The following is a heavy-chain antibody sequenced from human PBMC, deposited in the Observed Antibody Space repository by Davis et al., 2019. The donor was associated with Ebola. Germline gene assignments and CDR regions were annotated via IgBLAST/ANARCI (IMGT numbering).Heavy chain of an antibody. V-gene: IGHV1-18*04. D-gene: IGHD2-2*01. CDR1: GYTFASYY. Sequence: AASVKVSCKASGYTFASYYIHWVRQAPGQGLEWMGWISAYNGNTNYAQKLQGRVTMTTDTSTSTAYMELRSLRSDDTAVYYCARVPGGVNCSSTSCYWYYYYGMDVWGQGTTVTVSS. CDR2: ISAYNGNT. CDR3: ARVPGGVNCSSTSCYWYYYYGMDV. J-gene: IGHJ6*02.